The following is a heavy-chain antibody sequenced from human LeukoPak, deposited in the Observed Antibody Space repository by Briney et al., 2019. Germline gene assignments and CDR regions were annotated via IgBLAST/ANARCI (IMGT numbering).Heavy chain of an antibody. J-gene: IGHJ4*02. CDR1: GGSFSGYY. Sequence: SEILSLTCAVYGGSFSGYYWSWIRQPPGKGLEWIGEINHSGSTNYNPSLKSRVTISVDTSKNQFSLKLSSVTAADTAVYYCARVRSWGSYPHDYWGQGTLVTVSS. V-gene: IGHV4-34*01. CDR3: ARVRSWGSYPHDY. D-gene: IGHD3-16*02. CDR2: INHSGST.